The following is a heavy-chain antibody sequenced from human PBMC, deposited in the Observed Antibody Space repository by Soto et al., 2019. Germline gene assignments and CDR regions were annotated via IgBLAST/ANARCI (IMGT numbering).Heavy chain of an antibody. D-gene: IGHD2-15*01. V-gene: IGHV3-23*01. CDR1: GFTFGNYA. Sequence: EVQLLESGGGLVQPGGSLRLSCAASGFTFGNYAMIWVRQAPGKGLEWVSTISGGGDGTYYAYSVRGRFTISRENSRNTVYLQMNSLRAEDTGVYYCAKKGLGSLATYCSTGDCHYAFDIWGQGTMVTVSS. J-gene: IGHJ3*02. CDR2: ISGGGDGT. CDR3: AKKGLGSLATYCSTGDCHYAFDI.